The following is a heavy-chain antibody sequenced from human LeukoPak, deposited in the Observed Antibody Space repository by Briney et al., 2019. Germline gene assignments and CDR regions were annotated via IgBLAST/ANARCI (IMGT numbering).Heavy chain of an antibody. J-gene: IGHJ3*02. Sequence: SETLSLTCTVAGGSIRTYYWSWLRQPAGKGLEWIGRIYTGGSTNYNPSLKSLVTMSVDTSKNRFSLKLSSVTAADTAVYYCARAACPSGSSYSYTFDIWGQGTMVTVSS. CDR3: ARAACPSGSSYSYTFDI. CDR1: GGSIRTYY. CDR2: IYTGGST. D-gene: IGHD2-15*01. V-gene: IGHV4-4*07.